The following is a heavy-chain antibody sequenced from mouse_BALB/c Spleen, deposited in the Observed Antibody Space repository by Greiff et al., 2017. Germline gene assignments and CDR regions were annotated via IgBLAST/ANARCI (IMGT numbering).Heavy chain of an antibody. Sequence: EVMLVESGGGLVQPGGSRKLSCAASGFTFSSFGMHWVRQAPEKGLEWVAYISSGSSTIYYADTVKGRFTISRDNPKNTLFLQMTSLRSEDTAMYYCARGGITTGLFDYWGQGTTLTVSS. V-gene: IGHV5-17*02. CDR3: ARGGITTGLFDY. D-gene: IGHD1-1*01. CDR1: GFTFSSFG. J-gene: IGHJ2*01. CDR2: ISSGSSTI.